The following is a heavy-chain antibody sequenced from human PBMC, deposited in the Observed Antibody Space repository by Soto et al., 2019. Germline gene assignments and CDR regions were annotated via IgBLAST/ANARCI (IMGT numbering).Heavy chain of an antibody. CDR2: IDNAGTDS. CDR3: ARGWFGPEV. D-gene: IGHD3-10*01. Sequence: EVQLVESGGGLVQPGGSLRLSCAASGFTLSGRSMHWVRQAPGKGLVWVSGIDNAGTDSTYADSVKGRFTSSRDNAKNMLYLQLNSLRVEDTGVYYCARGWFGPEVWGKGTTVTVSS. J-gene: IGHJ6*04. CDR1: GFTLSGRS. V-gene: IGHV3-74*01.